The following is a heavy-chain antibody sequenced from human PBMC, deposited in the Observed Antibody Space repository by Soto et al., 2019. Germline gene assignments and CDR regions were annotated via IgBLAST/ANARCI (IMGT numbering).Heavy chain of an antibody. CDR2: ISTSGNV. CDR3: ARDNNDFWSLYPLAFDY. D-gene: IGHD3-3*01. V-gene: IGHV4-4*07. CDR1: GGSLTKYY. J-gene: IGHJ4*02. Sequence: RSLTCTVSGGSLTKYYWSWIRQPAGKGLEWIGRISTSGNVVSKASLRSRLTMSVDTSKNQFSLRLTSVTAADTAVYYCARDNNDFWSLYPLAFDYWGQGALVTVSS.